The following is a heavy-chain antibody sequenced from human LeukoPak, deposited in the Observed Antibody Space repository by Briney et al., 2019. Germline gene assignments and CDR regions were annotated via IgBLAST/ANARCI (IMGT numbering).Heavy chain of an antibody. J-gene: IGHJ4*02. CDR3: AKVSGSGGTKYQPFDY. CDR2: ISGSGGST. V-gene: IGHV3-23*01. Sequence: GGSLRLSCAASGFTFSSYAMSWVRQAPGKGLEWVSAISGSGGSTYCADSVKGRFTISRDNSKNTLYLRMNSLRAEDTAVYYCAKVSGSGGTKYQPFDYWGQGTLVTVSS. CDR1: GFTFSSYA. D-gene: IGHD2-15*01.